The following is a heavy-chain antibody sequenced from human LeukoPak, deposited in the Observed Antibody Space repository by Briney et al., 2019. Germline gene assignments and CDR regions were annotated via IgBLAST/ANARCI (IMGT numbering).Heavy chain of an antibody. CDR3: TTDPDGDYEYYYYYMDV. Sequence: GGSLRLSCAASGFTFSNAWMSWVRQAPGKGLEWVGRIKSETDGGTTDYAAPVKGRFTISRDDSKNTLYLQMNSLKTEDTAVYYCTTDPDGDYEYYYYYMDVWGKGTTVTVSS. CDR2: IKSETDGGTT. D-gene: IGHD4-17*01. V-gene: IGHV3-15*01. CDR1: GFTFSNAW. J-gene: IGHJ6*03.